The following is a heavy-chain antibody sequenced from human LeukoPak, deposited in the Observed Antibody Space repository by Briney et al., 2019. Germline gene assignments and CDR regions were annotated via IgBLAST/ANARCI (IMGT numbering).Heavy chain of an antibody. CDR1: GYTFTNNH. D-gene: IGHD6-13*01. CDR2: INPSGDST. V-gene: IGHV1-46*01. CDR3: AKLAASETGEGS. J-gene: IGHJ5*02. Sequence: ASVKISCKASGYTFTNNHIHCVRQAPGQGLEWMGVINPSGDSTSYAQKFQGRVTMTRDTSTSTVCMELSSLRSEDTAIYYCAKLAASETGEGSWGQGTLVTVSS.